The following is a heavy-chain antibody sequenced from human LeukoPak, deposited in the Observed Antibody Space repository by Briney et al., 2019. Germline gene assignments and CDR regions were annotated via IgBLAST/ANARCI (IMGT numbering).Heavy chain of an antibody. V-gene: IGHV4-38-2*02. J-gene: IGHJ5*02. D-gene: IGHD6-13*01. CDR3: ARDPPSIAAAGTGLGWFDP. CDR2: IYHSGST. Sequence: PSETLSLTCTVSGYSISSGYYWGWIRQPPGKGLEWIGSIYHSGSTYYNPSLKSRVTISVDMSKNQFSLKLSSVTAADTAVYYCARDPPSIAAAGTGLGWFDPWGQGTLVTVSS. CDR1: GYSISSGYY.